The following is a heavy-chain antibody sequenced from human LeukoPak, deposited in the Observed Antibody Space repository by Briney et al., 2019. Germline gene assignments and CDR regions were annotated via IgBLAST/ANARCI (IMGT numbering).Heavy chain of an antibody. CDR3: ARDRGDTAMVTDY. Sequence: GGSLRLSCAASGFTFSSYEMNWVRQAPGKGLEWVSYISSSGSTIYYADSVKGRFTISRDNAKNSLYLEMDSLRAEDTAVYYCARDRGDTAMVTDYWGQGTLVTVSS. CDR2: ISSSGSTI. D-gene: IGHD5-18*01. J-gene: IGHJ4*02. CDR1: GFTFSSYE. V-gene: IGHV3-48*03.